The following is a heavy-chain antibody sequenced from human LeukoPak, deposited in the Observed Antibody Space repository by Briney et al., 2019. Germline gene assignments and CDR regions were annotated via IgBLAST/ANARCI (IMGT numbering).Heavy chain of an antibody. D-gene: IGHD3-10*01. J-gene: IGHJ4*02. V-gene: IGHV3-53*01. CDR3: ARGLDYGSGSTLEGF. CDR2: IYSGGRT. Sequence: GGSLRLSCAASGFTVSSNYMSWVRQAPGKGLEWVSVIYSGGRTNYTDSVKGRFTISRDTTKNTLYLQMNSLRAEDTAVYYCARGLDYGSGSTLEGFWGQGTLVTVSS. CDR1: GFTVSSNY.